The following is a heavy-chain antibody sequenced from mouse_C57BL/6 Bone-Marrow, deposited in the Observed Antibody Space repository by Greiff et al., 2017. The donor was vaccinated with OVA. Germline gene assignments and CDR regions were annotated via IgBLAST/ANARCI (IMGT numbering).Heavy chain of an antibody. Sequence: EVQLQQSGPELVKPGASVKISCKASGYTFTDYYMNWVKQSHGKSLEWIGDINPNNGGTSYNQKFKGKATLTVDKSSSTAYMELRSLTSEDSAVYYCASGGYPYAMDYWGQGTSVTVSS. J-gene: IGHJ4*01. CDR2: INPNNGGT. CDR1: GYTFTDYY. CDR3: ASGGYPYAMDY. V-gene: IGHV1-26*01. D-gene: IGHD3-1*01.